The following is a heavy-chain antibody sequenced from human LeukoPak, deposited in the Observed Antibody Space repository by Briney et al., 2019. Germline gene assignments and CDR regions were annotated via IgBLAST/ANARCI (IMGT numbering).Heavy chain of an antibody. CDR2: INPNSGGT. CDR1: GYTFTGNY. V-gene: IGHV1-2*06. D-gene: IGHD1-7*01. J-gene: IGHJ4*02. CDR3: ATDIDWNSY. Sequence: ASVKVSCKASGYTFTGNYMHWGRQAPGQGLEWMGRINPNSGGTNYAQKFQGRVTMTEDTSTDTAYMELSSLRSEDTAVYYCATDIDWNSYWGQGTLVTVSP.